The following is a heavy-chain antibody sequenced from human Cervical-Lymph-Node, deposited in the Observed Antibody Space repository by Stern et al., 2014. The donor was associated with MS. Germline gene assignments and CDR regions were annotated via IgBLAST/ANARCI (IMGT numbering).Heavy chain of an antibody. CDR1: GYTFTSYA. D-gene: IGHD4-23*01. Sequence: VQLVESGAEVKKPGASVKVSCKASGYTFTSYAMHWVRQAPGQRLEWMGWITAGNRTTKYSQKFQGRVNITRDTSASTAYMELSSLRSEDTAVYYCATDTVAIPGAYWGQGTLVTVSS. CDR3: ATDTVAIPGAY. CDR2: ITAGNRTT. V-gene: IGHV1-3*01. J-gene: IGHJ4*02.